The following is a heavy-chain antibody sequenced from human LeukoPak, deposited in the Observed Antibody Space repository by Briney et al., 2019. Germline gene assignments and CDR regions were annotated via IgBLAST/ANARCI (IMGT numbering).Heavy chain of an antibody. D-gene: IGHD6-19*01. CDR3: ARPGSSGWPPDY. CDR1: GYSFTTYW. Sequence: GESLKISCKGSGYSFTTYWIGWVRQMPGKGLEWMGIIYPGDSDTRHSPSFQGRVTISVDKSISTAFLQWSSLKASDTAIYYCARPGSSGWPPDYWGQGTLVTVSS. V-gene: IGHV5-51*01. J-gene: IGHJ4*02. CDR2: IYPGDSDT.